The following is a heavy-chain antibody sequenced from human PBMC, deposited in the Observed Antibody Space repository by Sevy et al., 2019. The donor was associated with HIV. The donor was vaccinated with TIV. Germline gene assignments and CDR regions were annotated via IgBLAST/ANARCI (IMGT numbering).Heavy chain of an antibody. CDR2: ISSSSSTI. D-gene: IGHD3-10*01. V-gene: IGHV3-48*01. CDR1: GLTFSTYS. CDR3: ASPLPFYYGSGSEEFDY. J-gene: IGHJ4*02. Sequence: GRSLRLSCAASGLTFSTYSMNWVRQAPGKGLEWVSYISSSSSTIYYAASVKGRFTISRDNAKNSLYLQMNSLRAEDTAVYYCASPLPFYYGSGSEEFDYWGRGTLVTVSS.